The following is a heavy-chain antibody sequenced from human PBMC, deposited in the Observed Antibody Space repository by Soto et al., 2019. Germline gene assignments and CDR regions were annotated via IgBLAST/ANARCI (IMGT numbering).Heavy chain of an antibody. J-gene: IGHJ4*02. CDR3: AKDRRAGGNYGFYSDF. CDR2: SSATGSGR. V-gene: IGHV3-23*01. D-gene: IGHD1-7*01. Sequence: PGGSLRLSCAASGFTFDDYAMHWVRQAPGKGLEWVSFSSATGSGRYYADSVKGRFTISRDNSKNTLYLQMSSLRADDTAVYYCAKDRRAGGNYGFYSDFWGQGALVTVSS. CDR1: GFTFDDYA.